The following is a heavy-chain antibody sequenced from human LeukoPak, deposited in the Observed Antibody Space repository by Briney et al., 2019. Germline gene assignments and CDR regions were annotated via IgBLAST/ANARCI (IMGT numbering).Heavy chain of an antibody. Sequence: GDSLKISCKGFGYRFTSYWIGWVRQMPRKGLEWMGIIYPDDSDTRYSPSFQGQVTMSADKSISTAYLQWSSLKASDTAMYYCGRAIGHTSAWFESWDQGTLVTVSS. CDR1: GYRFTSYW. CDR3: GRAIGHTSAWFES. V-gene: IGHV5-51*01. D-gene: IGHD6-19*01. CDR2: IYPDDSDT. J-gene: IGHJ5*01.